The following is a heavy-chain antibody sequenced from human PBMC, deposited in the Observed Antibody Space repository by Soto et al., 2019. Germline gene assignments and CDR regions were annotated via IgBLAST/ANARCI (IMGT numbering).Heavy chain of an antibody. D-gene: IGHD2-15*01. Sequence: QVQVRESGPGLVKPAETLSLTCTVSGAPITINYWSWIRQAPGKGLEWIGYIYYSGSTTYNPSLKSRVTMSADTSKDQFSLKLNSVTAADTAVYYCARDAGSPYDHWGPGILVTVSS. V-gene: IGHV4-59*01. CDR3: ARDAGSPYDH. J-gene: IGHJ4*01. CDR2: IYYSGST. CDR1: GAPITINY.